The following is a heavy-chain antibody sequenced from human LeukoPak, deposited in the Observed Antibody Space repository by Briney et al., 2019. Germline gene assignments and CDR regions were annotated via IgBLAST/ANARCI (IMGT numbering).Heavy chain of an antibody. CDR2: IYYSGST. CDR1: GGSISSSNYY. Sequence: PSETLSLTCTVSGGSISSSNYYWSWIRQPPGKGLEWIGYIYYSGSTNYNPSPKSRVTISVDTSKNQFSLKLSSVTAADTAVYYCARDIASNWFDPWGQGTLVTVSS. CDR3: ARDIASNWFDP. D-gene: IGHD6-13*01. V-gene: IGHV4-61*01. J-gene: IGHJ5*02.